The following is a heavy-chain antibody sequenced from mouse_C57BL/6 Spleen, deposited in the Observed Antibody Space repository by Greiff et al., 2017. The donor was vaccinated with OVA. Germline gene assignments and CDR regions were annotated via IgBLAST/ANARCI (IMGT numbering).Heavy chain of an antibody. CDR3: ARGAAQASGYAMDY. CDR2: ISSGGSYT. CDR1: GFTFSSYG. D-gene: IGHD3-2*02. V-gene: IGHV5-6*01. J-gene: IGHJ4*01. Sequence: EVKLVESGGDLVKPGGSLKLSCAASGFTFSSYGMSWVRQTPDKRLEWVATISSGGSYTYYPDSVKGRFTISRDNAKNTLYLQMSSLKSEDTAMYYCARGAAQASGYAMDYWGQGTSVTVSS.